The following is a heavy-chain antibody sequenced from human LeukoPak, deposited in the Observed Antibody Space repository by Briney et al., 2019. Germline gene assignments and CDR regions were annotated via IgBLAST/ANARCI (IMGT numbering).Heavy chain of an antibody. V-gene: IGHV4-34*01. Sequence: SETLSLTCAVYGGSFSGYYWSWIRQPPGKGLEWMGEINHSGSTNYNPSLKSRVTISVDTSKNQFSLKLSSVTAADTAVYYCARGVLVVPAAIFDYWGQGTLVTVSS. D-gene: IGHD2-2*02. CDR2: INHSGST. J-gene: IGHJ4*02. CDR3: ARGVLVVPAAIFDY. CDR1: GGSFSGYY.